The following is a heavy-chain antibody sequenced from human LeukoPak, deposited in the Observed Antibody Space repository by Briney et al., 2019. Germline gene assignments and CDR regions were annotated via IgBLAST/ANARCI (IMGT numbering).Heavy chain of an antibody. Sequence: GGSLRFSCEASGFTFSNYWMSWVRQAPGKGLEWVANIKQDGSEKYYVDSVKGRFTISRDNAKNSLYLQMNSLRAEDTAVYHCARAYYNGWYGWGQGTLVTVSS. CDR3: ARAYYNGWYG. CDR2: IKQDGSEK. J-gene: IGHJ4*02. CDR1: GFTFSNYW. D-gene: IGHD6-19*01. V-gene: IGHV3-7*01.